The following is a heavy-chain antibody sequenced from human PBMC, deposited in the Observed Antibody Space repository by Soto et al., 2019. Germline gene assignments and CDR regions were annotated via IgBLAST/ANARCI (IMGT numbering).Heavy chain of an antibody. Sequence: EVQLVASGGNLVQPGGSLRLSCAVSGFTFRSYWMHWVRQAPGRGLVWVSRINDDGSSASYADSVKGRFTISRDNAKNTLYLQMRSLRAEDTAVYYCVREDVAMATNDYWGQGTLVTVSS. CDR2: INDDGSSA. J-gene: IGHJ4*02. CDR1: GFTFRSYW. D-gene: IGHD5-12*01. V-gene: IGHV3-74*01. CDR3: VREDVAMATNDY.